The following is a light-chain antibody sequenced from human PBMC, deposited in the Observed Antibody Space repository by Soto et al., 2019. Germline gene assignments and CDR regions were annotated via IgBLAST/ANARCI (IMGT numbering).Light chain of an antibody. CDR1: QTISTW. J-gene: IGKJ2*01. CDR3: QQYSSYYT. CDR2: DAS. V-gene: IGKV1-5*01. Sequence: DIQMTQSPSTLSASVGDRVTITCRASQTISTWLAWYQQKPGKAPNLLIYDASSPESGVPSRFSGSGFGTDFTLTISSLQPDDFATYFCQQYSSYYTFGQGTKLEIK.